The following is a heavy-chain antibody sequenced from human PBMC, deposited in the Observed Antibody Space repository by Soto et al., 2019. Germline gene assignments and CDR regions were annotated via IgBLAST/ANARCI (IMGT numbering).Heavy chain of an antibody. CDR1: GFIFSNYA. J-gene: IGHJ4*02. CDR2: ISGSGADT. Sequence: AGESLKISCAPSGFIFSNYAMSWVRQARGKGLEWVSAISGSGADTYYTESVKGRFTISRDNFKNTLYLQMNSLRAEDTAVYYCAKDNGRGGGSVFDYWGQGTLVTVSS. D-gene: IGHD2-15*01. V-gene: IGHV3-23*01. CDR3: AKDNGRGGGSVFDY.